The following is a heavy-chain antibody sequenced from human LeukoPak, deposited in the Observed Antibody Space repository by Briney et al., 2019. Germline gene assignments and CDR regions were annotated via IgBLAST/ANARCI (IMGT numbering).Heavy chain of an antibody. Sequence: PGGSLRLSCAAPGFTFSSYEMNWVRQAPGKVLEWVSYISSSGSTIYYADSVRGRFTISRDNAKNSLYLQMNSLRAEDTAVYYCARAVDRSLWFGTVGFDPWGQGTLVTVSS. V-gene: IGHV3-48*03. D-gene: IGHD3-10*01. CDR1: GFTFSSYE. CDR2: ISSSGSTI. CDR3: ARAVDRSLWFGTVGFDP. J-gene: IGHJ5*02.